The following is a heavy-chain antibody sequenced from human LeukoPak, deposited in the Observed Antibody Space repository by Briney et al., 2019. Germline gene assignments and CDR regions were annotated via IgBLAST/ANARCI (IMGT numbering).Heavy chain of an antibody. J-gene: IGHJ2*01. CDR3: ARVLEGSSGQHWYFDL. D-gene: IGHD6-19*01. Sequence: TSETLSLTCTVSGGSISSDYWSWIRQPPGKGLEWIGEINHSGSTNYNPSLKSRVTISVDTSKNQFSLRLSSVTAADTAVYYCARVLEGSSGQHWYFDLWGRGTLVTVSS. CDR1: GGSISSDY. CDR2: INHSGST. V-gene: IGHV4-34*01.